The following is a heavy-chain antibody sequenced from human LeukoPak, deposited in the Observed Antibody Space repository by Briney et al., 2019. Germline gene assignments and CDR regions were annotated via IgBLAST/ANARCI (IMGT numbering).Heavy chain of an antibody. D-gene: IGHD3-3*01. J-gene: IGHJ6*03. CDR2: IYTSGST. CDR3: ARSPTVFGVVYMDV. Sequence: SQTLSLTCTVSGGSISSGSYYWSWIRQPAGKGLEWIARIYTSGSTNYNPSLKSRVTISVDTSKNQFSLRLSSVTAADTAVYYCARSPTVFGVVYMDVWGKGTTVTVSS. V-gene: IGHV4-61*02. CDR1: GGSISSGSYY.